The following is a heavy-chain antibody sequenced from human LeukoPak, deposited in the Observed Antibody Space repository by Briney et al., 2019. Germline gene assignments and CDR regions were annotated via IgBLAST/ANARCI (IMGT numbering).Heavy chain of an antibody. CDR1: GFTFSSYA. J-gene: IGHJ6*02. V-gene: IGHV3-23*01. Sequence: GGSLRLSCAASGFTFSSYAMSWVRQAPGKGLEWVSAISGSGGSTYYADSVKGRFTISRDNSKNTLYLQMNSLRAEDTAVYYCARQGHKLTLVDYYGMDVWGQGTTVTVSS. D-gene: IGHD1-26*01. CDR2: ISGSGGST. CDR3: ARQGHKLTLVDYYGMDV.